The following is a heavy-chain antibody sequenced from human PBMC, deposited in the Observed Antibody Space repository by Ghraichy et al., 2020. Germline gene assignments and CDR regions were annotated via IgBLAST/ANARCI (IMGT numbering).Heavy chain of an antibody. D-gene: IGHD6-19*01. CDR1: GGSISSGSSF. V-gene: IGHV4-61*02. CDR2: IHTSGTT. Sequence: SETLSLTCTVSGGSISSGSSFWHWIRRPAGKGLEWVGRIHTSGTTNYSPSLKRRVTISVDTSKNQLSLRLSSVTAADTAVYYCARDSSHSSGQYYYYYYYMDVWGKGTTVTVSS. CDR3: ARDSSHSSGQYYYYYYYMDV. J-gene: IGHJ6*03.